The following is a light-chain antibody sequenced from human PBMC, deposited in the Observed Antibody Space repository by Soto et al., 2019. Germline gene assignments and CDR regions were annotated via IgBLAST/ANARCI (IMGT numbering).Light chain of an antibody. Sequence: QLVLTQSSSASASLGPSVKLTCTLNSGHINNIIACHQQQPGKAPRYLMKLERSGRYTKGSGVPDRFSGSSSGADRYLSIGSLQAEDVADYYCQTWDSNTHSPFGGGTKLTVL. CDR2: LERSGRY. J-gene: IGLJ2*01. CDR1: SGHINNI. CDR3: QTWDSNTHSP. V-gene: IGLV4-60*03.